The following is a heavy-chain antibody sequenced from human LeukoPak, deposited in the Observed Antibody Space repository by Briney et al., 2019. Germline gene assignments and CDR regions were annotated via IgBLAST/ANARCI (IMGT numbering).Heavy chain of an antibody. D-gene: IGHD3-10*01. CDR2: IYSGGST. V-gene: IGHV3-66*01. J-gene: IGHJ4*02. CDR1: GFTVRSNY. CDR3: ARAYGSGSYYEFDY. Sequence: PGGSLRLSCTASGFTVRSNYMSWVRQAPGKGLEWVSVIYSGGSTYYADSVKGRFTISRDNSKNTLYLQMNSLRAEDTAVYYCARAYGSGSYYEFDYWGQGTLVTVSS.